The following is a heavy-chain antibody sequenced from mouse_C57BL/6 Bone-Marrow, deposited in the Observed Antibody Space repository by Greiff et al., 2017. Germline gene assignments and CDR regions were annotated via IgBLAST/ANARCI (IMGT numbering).Heavy chain of an antibody. Sequence: EVMLVESGEGLVKPGGSLKLSCAASGFTFSSYAMSWVRQTPEKRLEWVAYISSGGDYIYYADTVKGRFTISRDNARNTLYLQMSSLKSEDTAMYYCTRVFLLGFAYWGQGTLVTVSA. CDR3: TRVFLLGFAY. V-gene: IGHV5-9-1*02. CDR2: ISSGGDYI. CDR1: GFTFSSYA. D-gene: IGHD2-1*01. J-gene: IGHJ3*01.